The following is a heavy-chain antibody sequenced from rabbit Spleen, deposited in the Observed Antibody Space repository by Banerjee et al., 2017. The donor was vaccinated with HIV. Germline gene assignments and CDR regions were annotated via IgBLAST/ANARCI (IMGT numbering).Heavy chain of an antibody. CDR1: GFDFSSYY. J-gene: IGHJ6*01. CDR3: ARDAGTSFSTYGMDL. Sequence: QEQLKESGGGLVQPGGSLQLSCKASGFDFSSYYITWVRQAPGKGLEWIASIYAGSSGATYSATWAKGRFTISKTSSTTVTLQMTSLTVADTATYFCARDAGTSFSTYGMDLWGPGTLVTVS. D-gene: IGHD8-1*01. V-gene: IGHV1S45*01. CDR2: IYAGSSGAT.